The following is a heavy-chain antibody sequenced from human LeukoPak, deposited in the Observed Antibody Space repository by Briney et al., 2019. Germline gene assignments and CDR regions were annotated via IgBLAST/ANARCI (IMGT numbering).Heavy chain of an antibody. CDR2: ISRSSSYI. D-gene: IGHD2-2*01. V-gene: IGHV3-21*01. CDR1: GFTFSSYS. J-gene: IGHJ4*02. CDR3: ANTYFREDIVVVPAAPGVY. Sequence: GGSLRLSCAASGFTFSSYSMNWVRQAPGMGLEWVSSISRSSSYIYYAESMKGRFTISRDNAKNSLYLQMNSLRAEDTAVYYCANTYFREDIVVVPAAPGVYWGQGTLVTVSS.